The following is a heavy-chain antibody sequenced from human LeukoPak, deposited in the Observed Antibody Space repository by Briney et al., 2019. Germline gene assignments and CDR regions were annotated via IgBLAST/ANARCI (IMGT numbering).Heavy chain of an antibody. CDR2: FTAYGGT. CDR1: GFIFSDYT. J-gene: IGHJ5*02. D-gene: IGHD4-23*01. CDR3: AKGSTGGKVDWFDP. V-gene: IGHV3-23*01. Sequence: PGGSLGLSCAASGFIFSDYTMMWVRRAPGKGQQWVATFTAYGGTYYAASVKGRFAISRDNSRDTVSLYMNSLRVEDTAMYYCAKGSTGGKVDWFDPWGPGTLVTVSS.